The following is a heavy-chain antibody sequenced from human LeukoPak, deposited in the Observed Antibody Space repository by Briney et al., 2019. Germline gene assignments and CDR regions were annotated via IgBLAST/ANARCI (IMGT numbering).Heavy chain of an antibody. D-gene: IGHD3-10*01. Sequence: PGGSLRLSCAASGFTFSSYWMHWVRQAPGKGLVWVSRINSDGSSTSYADSVKGRFTISRDNAKNTLYLQMNSLRAEDTAVYYCALGGITMVPFDYWGQGTLVTVSS. V-gene: IGHV3-74*01. CDR3: ALGGITMVPFDY. CDR1: GFTFSSYW. J-gene: IGHJ4*02. CDR2: INSDGSST.